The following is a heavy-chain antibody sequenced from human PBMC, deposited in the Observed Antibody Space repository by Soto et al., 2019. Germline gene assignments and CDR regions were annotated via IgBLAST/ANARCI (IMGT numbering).Heavy chain of an antibody. CDR1: GFTFSDYY. CDR3: ASMEGQLWLQEYYFDY. D-gene: IGHD5-18*01. V-gene: IGHV3-11*01. CDR2: ISSSGSTI. Sequence: QVQLVESGGGLVKPGGSLRLSCAASGFTFSDYYMSWIRQAPGKGLEWVSYISSSGSTIYYADSVKGRFTISRDNAKNSLHMQMNSLRAEDTDVYYCASMEGQLWLQEYYFDYWGQRTLVTVS. J-gene: IGHJ4*02.